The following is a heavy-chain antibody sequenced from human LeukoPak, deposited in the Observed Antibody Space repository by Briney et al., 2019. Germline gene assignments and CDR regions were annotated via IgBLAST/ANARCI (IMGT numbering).Heavy chain of an antibody. CDR1: NASINTYY. J-gene: IGHJ3*02. Sequence: SETLSLTCTVFNASINTYYWSWIRQPPGKGLEWIGYISSSGNTNNNPSLKSRLTISVDTSKNQFSLRLSSVTAADTAVYYCARVLTIFGVVISYGAFDIWGQGTMVTVSS. CDR2: ISSSGNT. V-gene: IGHV4-59*01. D-gene: IGHD3-3*01. CDR3: ARVLTIFGVVISYGAFDI.